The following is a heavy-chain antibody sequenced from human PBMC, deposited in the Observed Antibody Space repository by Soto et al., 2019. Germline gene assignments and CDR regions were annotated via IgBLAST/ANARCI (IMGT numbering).Heavy chain of an antibody. Sequence: VQLVESGGGVVQPGRSPRLSCAASGFTFSDYAMHWVRQAPGKGLEWVAVVSHDGRNTHYADSVKGRFTISRDSSKNPVSLEMTSLRAEDTAVYYCAKGGRQWLVTSDFNYWGQGALVTVSS. CDR1: GFTFSDYA. CDR2: VSHDGRNT. V-gene: IGHV3-30*18. D-gene: IGHD6-19*01. CDR3: AKGGRQWLVTSDFNY. J-gene: IGHJ4*02.